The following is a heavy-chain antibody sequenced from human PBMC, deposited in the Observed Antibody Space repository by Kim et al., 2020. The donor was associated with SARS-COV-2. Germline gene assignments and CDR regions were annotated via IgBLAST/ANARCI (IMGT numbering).Heavy chain of an antibody. J-gene: IGHJ5*02. CDR2: ISYDGSNK. Sequence: GGSLRLSCAASGFTFSSYAMHWVRQAPGKGLEWVAVISYDGSNKYYADSVKGRFTISRDNSKNTLYLQMNSLRAEDTAVYYCARERSVGATEFDPWGQGTLVTVSS. CDR3: ARERSVGATEFDP. V-gene: IGHV3-30*04. D-gene: IGHD1-26*01. CDR1: GFTFSSYA.